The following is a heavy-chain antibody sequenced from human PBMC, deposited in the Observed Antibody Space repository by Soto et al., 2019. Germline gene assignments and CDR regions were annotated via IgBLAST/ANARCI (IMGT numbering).Heavy chain of an antibody. CDR2: INAGNGNT. V-gene: IGHV1-3*01. J-gene: IGHJ4*02. Sequence: ASVKVSCKASGYTFTSYAMHWVRQAPGQRLEWMGWINAGNGNTKYSQKFQGRVTITRDTSASTAYMELSSLRSEDTAVYYCARGLIGSRDPSYFDYWGQGTLVTVSS. CDR1: GYTFTSYA. D-gene: IGHD3-10*01. CDR3: ARGLIGSRDPSYFDY.